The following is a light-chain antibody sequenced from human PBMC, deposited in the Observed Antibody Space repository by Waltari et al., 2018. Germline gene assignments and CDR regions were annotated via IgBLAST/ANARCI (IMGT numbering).Light chain of an antibody. CDR3: QQYSIYKT. V-gene: IGKV1-5*03. J-gene: IGKJ1*01. Sequence: DIEMTQSPSALSASVGDRVTITCRASRSVSRSLAWYQQKPGKAPKLLISQASSLEDGGPSRFSGSGSGTDFTLTISSLQPDDYASYYCQQYSIYKTFGQGTKVEIK. CDR1: RSVSRS. CDR2: QAS.